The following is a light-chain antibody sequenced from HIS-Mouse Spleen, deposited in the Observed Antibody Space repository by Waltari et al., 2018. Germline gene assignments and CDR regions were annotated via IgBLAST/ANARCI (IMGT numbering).Light chain of an antibody. Sequence: LTQPASVSGSPGQSITISCTGTSSDVGGYNYVSWYQQHPGKAPKLMIYEVSNRPSGVSNRFSGSKSGNTASLTISGLQAEDEADYYCSSYTSSSILGWVFGGGTKLTVL. V-gene: IGLV2-14*01. CDR3: SSYTSSSILGWV. CDR2: EVS. J-gene: IGLJ3*02. CDR1: SSDVGGYNY.